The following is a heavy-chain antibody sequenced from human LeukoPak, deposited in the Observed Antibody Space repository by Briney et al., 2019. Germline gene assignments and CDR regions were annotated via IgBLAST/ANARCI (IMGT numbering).Heavy chain of an antibody. V-gene: IGHV1-2*02. D-gene: IGHD1-26*01. CDR3: ATVGVGSYTIAFDI. J-gene: IGHJ3*02. CDR1: GYTFTGYY. Sequence: ASVKVSCKASGYTFTGYYMHWVRQAPGQGLEWMGWINPNSGGTNYAQKFQGRVTMTRDTSISTAYMELSSLRSEDTAVYYCATVGVGSYTIAFDIWGQGTMVTVSS. CDR2: INPNSGGT.